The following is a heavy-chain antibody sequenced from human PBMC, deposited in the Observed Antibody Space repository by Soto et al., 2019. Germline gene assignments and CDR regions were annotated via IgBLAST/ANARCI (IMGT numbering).Heavy chain of an antibody. D-gene: IGHD1-1*01. V-gene: IGHV4-30-4*01. CDR1: GGSISSGDYY. Sequence: SETLSLTCTVSGGSISSGDYYWSWIRQPPGKGLEWIGYIYYSGNTYYNPSLKSRVTISVDTSKNQFSLKLSSVTAADTAVYYCARGHGIYYYYGMDVRGQGTTVTVSS. CDR2: IYYSGNT. CDR3: ARGHGIYYYYGMDV. J-gene: IGHJ6*02.